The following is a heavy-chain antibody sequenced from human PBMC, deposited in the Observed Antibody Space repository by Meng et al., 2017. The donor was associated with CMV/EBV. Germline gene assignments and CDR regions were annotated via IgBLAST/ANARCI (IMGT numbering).Heavy chain of an antibody. D-gene: IGHD6-19*01. V-gene: IGHV4-59*01. CDR3: AREGPGSGWYHWFDP. Sequence: VQLQESGPGPVKPSETLSLTCTVSGGSISSYYWSWIRQPPGKGLEWIGYIYYSGSTNYNPSLKSRVTISVDTSKNQFSLKLSSVTAADTAVYYCAREGPGSGWYHWFDPWGQGTLVTVSS. CDR2: IYYSGST. J-gene: IGHJ5*02. CDR1: GGSISSYY.